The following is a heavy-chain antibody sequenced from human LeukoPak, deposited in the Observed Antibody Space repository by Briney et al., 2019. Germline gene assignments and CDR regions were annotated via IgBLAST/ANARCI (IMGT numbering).Heavy chain of an antibody. Sequence: GASVKVSCKASGYTFTSFGISWVRQAPGQGLEWMGRISAYNGNTNYGQNFQDRVTMTTDTSTSTAYMELRSLRSDDTAVYYCARGIQNDYWGQGTLVTVSS. CDR2: ISAYNGNT. CDR1: GYTFTSFG. J-gene: IGHJ4*02. V-gene: IGHV1-18*01. CDR3: ARGIQNDY.